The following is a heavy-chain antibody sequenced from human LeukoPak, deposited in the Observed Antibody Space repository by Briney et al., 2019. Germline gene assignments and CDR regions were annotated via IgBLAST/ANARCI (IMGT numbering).Heavy chain of an antibody. J-gene: IGHJ4*02. CDR2: ISYSGST. V-gene: IGHV4-59*01. CDR3: ASEITIFGVVNYFDY. Sequence: SETLSLTCTVSGGSITGYYWSWIRQPPGKGLEWIGYISYSGSTNSNPSLKSRVTMSVDTSKNQFSLKLSSVTAADTAVYYCASEITIFGVVNYFDYWGQGTLVTVSS. D-gene: IGHD3-3*01. CDR1: GGSITGYY.